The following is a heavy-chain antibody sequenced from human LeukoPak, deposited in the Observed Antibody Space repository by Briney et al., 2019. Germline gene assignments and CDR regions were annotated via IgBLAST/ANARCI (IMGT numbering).Heavy chain of an antibody. CDR1: GLAFSSFW. J-gene: IGHJ4*02. CDR2: IKSDGSST. D-gene: IGHD6-19*01. V-gene: IGHV3-74*01. CDR3: ARDASSGWPAPYFDY. Sequence: GGSLRLSCAASGLAFSSFWMHWVRRAPGKGLVWVSRIKSDGSSTSYAGSVKGRFTISRDNAKNTLYLEMNSLRAEDTAVYYCARDASSGWPAPYFDYWGQGTLVTVSS.